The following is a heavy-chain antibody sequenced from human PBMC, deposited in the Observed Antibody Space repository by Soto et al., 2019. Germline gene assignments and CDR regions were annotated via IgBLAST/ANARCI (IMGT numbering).Heavy chain of an antibody. D-gene: IGHD3-10*01. J-gene: IGHJ4*02. CDR1: GYTLTELS. CDR2: FDPEDGET. V-gene: IGHV1-24*01. CDR3: ATAGTMVRGVIMPSGY. Sequence: ASVKVSCKVSGYTLTELSMHWVRQAPGKGLEWMGGFDPEDGETIYAQKFQGRVTMTEDTSTDTAYMELSSLRSEDTAVYYCATAGTMVRGVIMPSGYSGQGTPVTVSS.